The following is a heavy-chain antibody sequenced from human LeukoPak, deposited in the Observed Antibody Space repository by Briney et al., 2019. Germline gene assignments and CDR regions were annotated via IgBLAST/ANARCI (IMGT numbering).Heavy chain of an antibody. V-gene: IGHV3-11*01. CDR3: ARTGRADYSNYEEYFQH. CDR1: GFTFSDYY. J-gene: IGHJ1*01. D-gene: IGHD4-4*01. CDR2: ISSSGSTI. Sequence: GGSLRLSCAASGFTFSDYYMSWIRQAPGKGLEWVSYISSSGSTIYYADSVKGRFTISRDNAKNSLYLQMNSLRAEDTAVYYCARTGRADYSNYEEYFQHWGQGTLVTASS.